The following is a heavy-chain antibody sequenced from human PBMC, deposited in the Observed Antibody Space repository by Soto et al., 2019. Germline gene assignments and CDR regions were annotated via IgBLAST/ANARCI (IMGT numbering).Heavy chain of an antibody. J-gene: IGHJ4*02. CDR3: ARAGLRYFDWLTAHLDY. Sequence: ASVKVSCKASGYTFTSYYMHWVRQAPGQGLEWMGIINPSGGSTSYAQKFQGRVTMTGDTSTSTVYMELSSLRSEDTAMYYCARAGLRYFDWLTAHLDYWGQGTLVTVSS. CDR1: GYTFTSYY. D-gene: IGHD3-9*01. V-gene: IGHV1-46*01. CDR2: INPSGGST.